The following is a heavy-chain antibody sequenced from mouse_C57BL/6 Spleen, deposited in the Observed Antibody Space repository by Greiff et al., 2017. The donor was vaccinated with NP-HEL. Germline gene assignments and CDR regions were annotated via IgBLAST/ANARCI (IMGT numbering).Heavy chain of an antibody. J-gene: IGHJ3*01. CDR1: GYTFTSYG. CDR2: IYPRSGNT. V-gene: IGHV1-81*01. D-gene: IGHD2-4*01. CDR3: ARSSYDYDGPWFAY. Sequence: QVQLQQSGAELARPGASVKLSCKASGYTFTSYGISWVKQRTGQGLEWIGEIYPRSGNTYYNEKFKGKATLTADKSSSTAYMELRSLTAEDSAVYFCARSSYDYDGPWFAYWGQGTLVTLSA.